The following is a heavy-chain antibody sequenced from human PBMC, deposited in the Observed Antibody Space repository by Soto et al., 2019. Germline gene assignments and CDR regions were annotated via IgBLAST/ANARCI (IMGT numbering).Heavy chain of an antibody. CDR2: IWYDGSNK. D-gene: IGHD6-19*01. CDR3: ARDSSGPADY. V-gene: IGHV3-33*01. J-gene: IGHJ4*02. Sequence: GGSLRLSCAASGFTFSSYVMHWVRQSPGKGLEWVAVIWYDGSNKYYADSVKGRFTISRDNSKNTLYLQMNSLRAEDTAVYYCARDSSGPADYWGQGTLVTVSS. CDR1: GFTFSSYV.